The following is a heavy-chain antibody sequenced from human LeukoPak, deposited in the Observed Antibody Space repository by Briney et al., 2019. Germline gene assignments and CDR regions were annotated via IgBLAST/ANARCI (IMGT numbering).Heavy chain of an antibody. J-gene: IGHJ5*02. Sequence: GGSLRLSCAASGFTFSSYEMNWVRQAPGKGLEWVSTISGSGGSTYYADSVKGRFTISRDSSKNTLYLQMNSLRAEDTAVYYCAKSGVPAAMSWFDPWGQGTLVTVSS. D-gene: IGHD2-2*01. CDR2: ISGSGGST. CDR3: AKSGVPAAMSWFDP. V-gene: IGHV3-23*01. CDR1: GFTFSSYE.